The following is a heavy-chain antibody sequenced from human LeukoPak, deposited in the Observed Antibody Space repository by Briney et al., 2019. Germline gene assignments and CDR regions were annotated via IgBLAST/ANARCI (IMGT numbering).Heavy chain of an antibody. V-gene: IGHV4-39*07. J-gene: IGHJ4*02. Sequence: PSETLSLTCTVSGGSISSSSYYWGWIRQPPGKGLEWIGSIYYSGSTYYNPSLKSRVTISVDTSKNQFSLKLSSVTAADTAVYYCARTAYYYDSSGDYWGQGTLVTVSS. CDR1: GGSISSSSYY. D-gene: IGHD3-22*01. CDR3: ARTAYYYDSSGDY. CDR2: IYYSGST.